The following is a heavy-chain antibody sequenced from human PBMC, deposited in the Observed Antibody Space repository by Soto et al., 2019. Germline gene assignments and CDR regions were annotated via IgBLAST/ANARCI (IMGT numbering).Heavy chain of an antibody. CDR2: ISDSGDNT. CDR3: AKLMRSGWYYYGMDV. Sequence: EVQLLESGGGLVQPGGSLRLSCAASGFTFSSSAMNWVRQAPGKGLEWVSSISDSGDNTYHADSVKGRSTISRDNSKNTLYLQMNSLRAEDTALYYCAKLMRSGWYYYGMDVWGQGTTVNGSS. V-gene: IGHV3-23*01. J-gene: IGHJ6*02. CDR1: GFTFSSSA. D-gene: IGHD6-19*01.